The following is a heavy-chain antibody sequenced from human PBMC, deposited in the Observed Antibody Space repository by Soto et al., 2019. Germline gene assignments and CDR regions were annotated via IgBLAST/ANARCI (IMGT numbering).Heavy chain of an antibody. CDR2: IYYSGST. D-gene: IGHD6-6*01. Sequence: SETLSLTCTVSGGSISSYYWSWIRRPPGKGLEWIGYIYYSGSTNCNPSRKSRVTISVDTSKNQFSLKLSCVTAADTAVYYCARHVFFSSSYYMDVWGKGTTVTVSS. CDR1: GGSISSYY. CDR3: ARHVFFSSSYYMDV. V-gene: IGHV4-59*08. J-gene: IGHJ6*03.